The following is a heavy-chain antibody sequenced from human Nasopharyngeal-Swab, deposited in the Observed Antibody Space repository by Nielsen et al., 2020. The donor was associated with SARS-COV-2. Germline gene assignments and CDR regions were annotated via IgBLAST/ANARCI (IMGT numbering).Heavy chain of an antibody. D-gene: IGHD4-11*01. V-gene: IGHV3-15*01. CDR2: IKSKTDGGTT. CDR3: TTEWGLQGGFWFDP. J-gene: IGHJ5*02. Sequence: GGSLRLSCAASGFTFSNAWMSWVRQAPGKGREWVGRIKSKTDGGTTDYAAPVKGRFTISRDDSKNTLYLQMNSLKTEDTAVYYCTTEWGLQGGFWFDPWGQGTLVTVSS. CDR1: GFTFSNAW.